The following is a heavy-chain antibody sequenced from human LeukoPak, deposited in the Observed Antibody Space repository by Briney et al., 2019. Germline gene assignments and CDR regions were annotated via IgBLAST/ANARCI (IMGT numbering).Heavy chain of an antibody. Sequence: GGSLRLSCVASGFTFSHHSISWVRQAPGKGLEWVSAITASGGDTFYAESVEGRFSVSRDDSKSTVFLQMSSLTADDTGIYFCARRGLQGFCSVNSCHSFFDSWGRGTRVIVSS. CDR2: ITASGGDT. CDR1: GFTFSHHS. V-gene: IGHV3-23*01. J-gene: IGHJ5*01. D-gene: IGHD2-15*01. CDR3: ARRGLQGFCSVNSCHSFFDS.